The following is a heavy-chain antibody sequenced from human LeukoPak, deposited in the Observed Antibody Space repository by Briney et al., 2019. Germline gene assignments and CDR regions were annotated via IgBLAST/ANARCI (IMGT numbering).Heavy chain of an antibody. CDR3: ARETKSSSWYYFDY. CDR1: GFTFSSYW. V-gene: IGHV3-74*01. J-gene: IGHJ4*02. D-gene: IGHD6-13*01. CDR2: INSDGSST. Sequence: GGSLRLSCAASGFTFSSYWMHWVRQAPGKGLLWVSRINSDGSSTYYADSVKGRFTISRDNARNTLYLQMNSLRAEDTAVYCCARETKSSSWYYFDYWGQGTLVTVSS.